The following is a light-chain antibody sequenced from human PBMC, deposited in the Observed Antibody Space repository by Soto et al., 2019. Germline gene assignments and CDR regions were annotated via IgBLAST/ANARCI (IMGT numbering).Light chain of an antibody. CDR1: SSDVGGYDF. J-gene: IGLJ1*01. V-gene: IGLV2-8*01. CDR2: EVS. CDR3: SSYAGSNNYV. Sequence: QSALTQPPSASGSPGQSVTISCTGTSSDVGGYDFVSWYQQHPGKAPKLMIHEVSKRPSGVPDRFSGSKSGNTASLTVSGLQAEYEADYYCSSYAGSNNYVFGTGTKVTVL.